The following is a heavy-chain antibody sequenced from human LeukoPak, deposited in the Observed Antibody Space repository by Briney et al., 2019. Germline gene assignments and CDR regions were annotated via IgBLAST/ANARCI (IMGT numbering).Heavy chain of an antibody. CDR1: GYTLTGYY. D-gene: IGHD3-22*01. CDR2: INPNNGDT. V-gene: IGHV1-2*06. J-gene: IGHJ4*02. Sequence: GASVKVSCKASGYTLTGYYMHWVRQAPGQGLEWMGRINPNNGDTKYAQKFQGRVTMTRVTSINTAYMELSSLGSDDTAVYYCARSFYDTSGYYLDSWGQGTLVAVSS. CDR3: ARSFYDTSGYYLDS.